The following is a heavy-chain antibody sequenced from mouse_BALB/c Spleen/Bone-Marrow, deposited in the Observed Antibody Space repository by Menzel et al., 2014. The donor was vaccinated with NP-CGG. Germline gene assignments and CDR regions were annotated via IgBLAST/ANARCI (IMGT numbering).Heavy chain of an antibody. CDR3: AMITFTMDY. J-gene: IGHJ4*01. CDR1: GHTFXTYW. Sequence: VQLVESGAELAKPGASVKMSCKASGHTFXTYWMHWVKQRPGQGLEWIGYINPSIGYADYVQKFKDKATLTADNSSSIVYMQLSSLTSEDSAIYYCAMITFTMDYWGQGTSVTVSS. D-gene: IGHD2-4*01. CDR2: INPSIGYA. V-gene: IGHV1-7*01.